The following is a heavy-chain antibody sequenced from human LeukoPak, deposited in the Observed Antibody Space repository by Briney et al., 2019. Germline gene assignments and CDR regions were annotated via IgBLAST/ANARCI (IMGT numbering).Heavy chain of an antibody. D-gene: IGHD1-14*01. J-gene: IGHJ4*02. CDR3: ARCGSDRVFDY. V-gene: IGHV4-31*03. CDR1: GGSISSGGYY. CDR2: IYYSGST. Sequence: SQTLSLTCTVSGGSISSGGYYWRWIRQHPGKGLEWIGCIYYSGSTYYNPSLKSRVTISVDTSKNQFSLKLSSVTAADTAVYYCARCGSDRVFDYWGQGTLVTVSS.